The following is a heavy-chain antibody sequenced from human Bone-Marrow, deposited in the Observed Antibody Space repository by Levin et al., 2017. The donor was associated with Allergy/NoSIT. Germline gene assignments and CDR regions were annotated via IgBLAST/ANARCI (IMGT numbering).Heavy chain of an antibody. Sequence: GGSLRLSCAASGFTFSRYAMNWVRQAPGKGLEWVSTLTGSGDSTYYADSVKGRFTVSRDNSKNTLYLQMNSLRAEDTAVYFCAKDGGYSRSGAFDYWGQGTPVTVSS. CDR3: AKDGGYSRSGAFDY. D-gene: IGHD5-18*01. CDR2: LTGSGDST. V-gene: IGHV3-23*01. J-gene: IGHJ4*02. CDR1: GFTFSRYA.